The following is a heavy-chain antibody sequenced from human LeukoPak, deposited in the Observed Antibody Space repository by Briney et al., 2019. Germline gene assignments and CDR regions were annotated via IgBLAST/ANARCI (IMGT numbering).Heavy chain of an antibody. Sequence: PGGSLRLSCAASGFTVSSNYMSWVRQAPGKGLEWVSVIYSGGSTYYADPVKGRFTISRDNSKNTLYLQMNSLRAEDTAVYYCARVPTGTPAFDIWGQGTMVTVSS. CDR1: GFTVSSNY. CDR2: IYSGGST. D-gene: IGHD1-1*01. V-gene: IGHV3-66*01. J-gene: IGHJ3*02. CDR3: ARVPTGTPAFDI.